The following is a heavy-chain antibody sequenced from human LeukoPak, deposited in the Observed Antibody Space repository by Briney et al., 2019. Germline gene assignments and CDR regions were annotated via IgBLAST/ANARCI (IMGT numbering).Heavy chain of an antibody. CDR1: GYTFTGYY. CDR3: ARDVGD. V-gene: IGHV1-2*02. Sequence: ASVNVPCKASGYTFTGYYMHWVRQAPGQGLEWMGWIDPNSGATNYAQKFQGRVTITRDTSIGTAYMELSSLRSDDTAIYYCARDVGDWGQGTLVTVSS. D-gene: IGHD3-16*01. J-gene: IGHJ4*02. CDR2: IDPNSGAT.